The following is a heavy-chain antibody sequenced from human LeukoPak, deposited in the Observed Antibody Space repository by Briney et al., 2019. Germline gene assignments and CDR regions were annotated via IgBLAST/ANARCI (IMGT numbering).Heavy chain of an antibody. V-gene: IGHV3-74*01. CDR3: TGHHQAYSRTY. J-gene: IGHJ4*02. Sequence: GGSLRLSCAASGFTFSSYGMSWVRQAPGKGLVWVSRISTDASSTTYADSVKGRFTISRDNAKGTLYLQMSSLRAEDTAVYYCTGHHQAYSRTYWGQGTLVTVSS. CDR2: ISTDASST. D-gene: IGHD4-11*01. CDR1: GFTFSSYG.